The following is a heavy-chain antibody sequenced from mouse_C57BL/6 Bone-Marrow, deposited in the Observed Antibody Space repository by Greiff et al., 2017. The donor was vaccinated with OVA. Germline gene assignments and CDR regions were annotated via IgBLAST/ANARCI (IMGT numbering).Heavy chain of an antibody. Sequence: VQLQPSWAELVKPGASVKLSCTASGFNIKDYYMPWVKQRTEQGLEWIGRIDPEDGETKYAPKFQGKATITADTSSNTAYLQLSSLTSEDTAVYYCARDYSNPHYYFDDWGQGTTLTVSA. CDR2: IDPEDGET. J-gene: IGHJ2*01. CDR1: GFNIKDYY. CDR3: ARDYSNPHYYFDD. D-gene: IGHD2-5*01. V-gene: IGHV14-2*01.